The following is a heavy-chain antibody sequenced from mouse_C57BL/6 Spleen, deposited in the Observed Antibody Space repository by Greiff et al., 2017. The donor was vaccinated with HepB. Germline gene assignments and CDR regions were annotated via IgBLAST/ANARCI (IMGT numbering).Heavy chain of an antibody. CDR3: ARGYSSTHWYFDV. CDR1: GYSFTGYF. V-gene: IGHV1-20*01. CDR2: INPYNGDT. J-gene: IGHJ1*03. D-gene: IGHD2-5*01. Sequence: EVQLQQSGPELVKPGDSVKISCKASGYSFTGYFMNWVMQSHGKSLEWIGRINPYNGDTFYNQKFKGKATLTVDKSSSTAHMELRSLTSEDSAVYYCARGYSSTHWYFDVWGTGTTVTVSS.